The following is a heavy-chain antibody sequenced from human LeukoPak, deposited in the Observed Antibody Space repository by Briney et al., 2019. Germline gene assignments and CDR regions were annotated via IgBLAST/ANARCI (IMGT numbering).Heavy chain of an antibody. J-gene: IGHJ6*02. D-gene: IGHD3-3*01. V-gene: IGHV3-23*01. Sequence: PGGSLRLSCAASGFTFSSYAMSWVRQAPGKGLEWVSAISGSGGSTYYADSVKGRFTISRDNSKNTLYLQMNSLRAEDTAVYYCAKDFLSVQVKPVYGMDVWGQGTTVTVSS. CDR3: AKDFLSVQVKPVYGMDV. CDR1: GFTFSSYA. CDR2: ISGSGGST.